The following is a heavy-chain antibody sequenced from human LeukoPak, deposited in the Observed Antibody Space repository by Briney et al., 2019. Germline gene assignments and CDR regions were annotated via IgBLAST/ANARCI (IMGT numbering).Heavy chain of an antibody. J-gene: IGHJ4*02. CDR3: AREAGYGDYRFDY. CDR1: GFTFSSYE. Sequence: PGGSLRLSCAASGFTFSSYEMNWVRQAPGKGLEWVSYISSSGSTIYYADSVKGRFTISRDNAKNSLYLQMGSLRAEDMAVYYCAREAGYGDYRFDYWGQGTLVTVSS. CDR2: ISSSGSTI. V-gene: IGHV3-48*03. D-gene: IGHD4-17*01.